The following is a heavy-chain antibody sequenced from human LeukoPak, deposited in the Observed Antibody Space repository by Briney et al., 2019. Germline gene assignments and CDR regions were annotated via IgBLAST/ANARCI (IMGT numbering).Heavy chain of an antibody. CDR3: AHKGRGSGSYTM. D-gene: IGHD3-10*01. CDR2: HYWNNDK. V-gene: IGHV2-5*01. Sequence: SGPTLAKPTQTLTLTCTFSGFSLSTTGVAVGWIRQPPGKALECLAVHYWNNDKSYSPSLKSRLTITKETSKNQVVLIMTNMDPVDTATYYCAHKGRGSGSYTMWGQGTLVTVAS. J-gene: IGHJ4*02. CDR1: GFSLSTTGVA.